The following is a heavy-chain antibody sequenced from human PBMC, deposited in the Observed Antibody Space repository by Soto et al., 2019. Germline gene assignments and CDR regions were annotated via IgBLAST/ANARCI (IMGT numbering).Heavy chain of an antibody. J-gene: IGHJ4*02. D-gene: IGHD6-6*01. CDR1: GCSITNYR. V-gene: IGHV3-7*03. Sequence: PGGSLSLSCAASGCSITNYRYSWVRQAPGKGLEWVANVRRDGRDEYDDDSESARFTISRDNAKNAVNLQMARLRADVTAVYYSANLDSMAAARGYWGQGAQVTVSS. CDR3: ANLDSMAAARGY. CDR2: VRRDGRDE.